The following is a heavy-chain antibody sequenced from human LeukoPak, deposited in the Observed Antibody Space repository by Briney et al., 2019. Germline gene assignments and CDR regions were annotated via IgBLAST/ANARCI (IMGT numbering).Heavy chain of an antibody. D-gene: IGHD2-2*01. J-gene: IGHJ6*02. CDR1: GYTFTSYG. V-gene: IGHV1-18*01. Sequence: GASVKVSCKASGYTFTSYGISWVRQAPGQGLEWMGWISAYNGNTNYAQKLQGRVTMTTDTSTSTAYMELRSLRSDDTAVYYCARAIPELGYCSSTSCKTPMPYYYYGMDVWGQGTTVTVSS. CDR3: ARAIPELGYCSSTSCKTPMPYYYYGMDV. CDR2: ISAYNGNT.